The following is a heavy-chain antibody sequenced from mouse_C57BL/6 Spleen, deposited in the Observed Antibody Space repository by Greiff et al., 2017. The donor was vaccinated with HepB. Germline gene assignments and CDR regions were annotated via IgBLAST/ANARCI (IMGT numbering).Heavy chain of an antibody. CDR3: ARRGNMTYWYFDV. CDR2: IDPSDSYT. CDR1: GYTFTSYW. D-gene: IGHD2-1*01. Sequence: QVQLQQPGAELVKPGASVKLSCKASGYTFTSYWMQWVKQRPGQGLEWIGEIDPSDSYTNYNQKFKGKATLTVDTSSSTAYMQLSSLTSEDSAVYYCARRGNMTYWYFDVWGTGTTVTVSS. J-gene: IGHJ1*03. V-gene: IGHV1-50*01.